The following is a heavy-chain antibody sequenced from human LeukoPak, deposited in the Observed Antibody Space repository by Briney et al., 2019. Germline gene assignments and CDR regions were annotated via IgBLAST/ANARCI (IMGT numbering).Heavy chain of an antibody. D-gene: IGHD2-21*01. CDR1: GGSISSSNYY. J-gene: IGHJ4*02. Sequence: PSETLSLTCTVSGGSISSSNYYWGWIRQPPGKALEWIGSIYYSGSTYYNPSLKSRVTISVDTSKNQFSLKVSSLTAADTAVYYCAGYSTRRRGDIDYWGQGTLVTVSS. V-gene: IGHV4-39*01. CDR3: AGYSTRRRGDIDY. CDR2: IYYSGST.